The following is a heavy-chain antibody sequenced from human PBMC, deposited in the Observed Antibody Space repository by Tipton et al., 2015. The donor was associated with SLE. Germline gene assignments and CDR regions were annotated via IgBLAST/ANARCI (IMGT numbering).Heavy chain of an antibody. Sequence: LRLSCAVYGGSFSGYYWSWIRQPPGKGLEWIGEINHSGSTNYNPSLKSRVTISVDTAKNQFSLKLSSVTAADTAVYYCARGDSWQLVPFDIWGQGTMVTVSS. J-gene: IGHJ3*02. CDR2: INHSGST. V-gene: IGHV4-34*01. CDR3: ARGDSWQLVPFDI. CDR1: GGSFSGYY. D-gene: IGHD6-6*01.